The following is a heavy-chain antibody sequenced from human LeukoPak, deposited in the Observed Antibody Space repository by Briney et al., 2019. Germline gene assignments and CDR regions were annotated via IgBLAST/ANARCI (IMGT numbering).Heavy chain of an antibody. CDR3: ARSPNYGSGRYYFDS. V-gene: IGHV3-33*01. D-gene: IGHD3-10*01. CDR1: GFTFSSYV. J-gene: IGHJ4*02. Sequence: GGSLRLSCAASGFTFSSYVVHWVRQAPGKGLEWVAIIWYDGSVKNYADSVKGRFTISRDNSKSTLYLQMNSLGAEDTALYYCARSPNYGSGRYYFDSWGQGILVTVSS. CDR2: IWYDGSVK.